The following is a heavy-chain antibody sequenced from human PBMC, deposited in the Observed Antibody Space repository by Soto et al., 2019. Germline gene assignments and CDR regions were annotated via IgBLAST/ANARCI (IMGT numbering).Heavy chain of an antibody. CDR3: ARSGSSPLNYYYGMDV. CDR1: GGTFSSYA. J-gene: IGHJ6*02. D-gene: IGHD1-26*01. CDR2: IIPIFGTA. V-gene: IGHV1-69*12. Sequence: QVQLVQSGAEVKKPGSSVKVSCKASGGTFSSYAISWVRQAPGQGLEWMGGIIPIFGTANYAQKFQGRVTITADESTSTADMGLSSLRSEDTAVYYCARSGSSPLNYYYGMDVWGQGTTVTVSS.